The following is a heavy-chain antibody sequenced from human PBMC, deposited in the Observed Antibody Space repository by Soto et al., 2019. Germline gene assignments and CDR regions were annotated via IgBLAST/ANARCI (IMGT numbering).Heavy chain of an antibody. CDR1: GFSLSTSGVG. J-gene: IGHJ1*01. D-gene: IGHD1-26*01. CDR3: ALPYSGSYHHATNAEYFQH. V-gene: IGHV2-5*01. Sequence: QITLKESGPTLVKPTQTLTLTCTFSGFSLSTSGVGVGWIRQPPGKALEWLALIYWNDDKRYSPSLKSRLTITKDASKIQVVLTRTSMDPVDTATYCCALPYSGSYHHATNAEYFQHWGQGTLVTVSS. CDR2: IYWNDDK.